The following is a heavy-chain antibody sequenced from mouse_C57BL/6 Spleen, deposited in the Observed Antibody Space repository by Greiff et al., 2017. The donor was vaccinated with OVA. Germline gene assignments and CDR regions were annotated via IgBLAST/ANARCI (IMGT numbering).Heavy chain of an antibody. CDR1: GYTFTSYW. J-gene: IGHJ4*01. CDR3: ARAPYGDYAMDD. CDR2: IHPNSGST. Sequence: QVQLQQPGAELVKPGASVKLSCKASGYTFTSYWMHWVKQRPGQGLEWIGMIHPNSGSTNYNEKFKSKATLPVDKSSSTAYMQLSSLTSEDSAVYYCARAPYGDYAMDDWGQGTSVTVSS. D-gene: IGHD1-2*01. V-gene: IGHV1-64*01.